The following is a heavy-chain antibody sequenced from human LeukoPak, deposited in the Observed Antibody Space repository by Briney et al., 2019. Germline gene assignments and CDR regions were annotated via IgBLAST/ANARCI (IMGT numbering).Heavy chain of an antibody. D-gene: IGHD3-22*01. Sequence: SETLSLTCTVSGYSISIGYYWGWVRQPPGKGLEYIGNIYHNGDTYYNPSLKSRVTISVDTSKNQFSLKLSSVTAADTAVYYCARLRYYYDSSGYLYYYYMDVWGKGTTVTISS. CDR1: GYSISIGYY. CDR3: ARLRYYYDSSGYLYYYYMDV. CDR2: IYHNGDT. J-gene: IGHJ6*03. V-gene: IGHV4-38-2*02.